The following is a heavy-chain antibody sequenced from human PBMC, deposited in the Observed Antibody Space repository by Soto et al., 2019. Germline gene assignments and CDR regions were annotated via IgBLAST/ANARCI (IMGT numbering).Heavy chain of an antibody. CDR3: ARDSGEWELTYDAFDI. J-gene: IGHJ3*02. CDR2: INAGNGNT. V-gene: IGHV1-3*01. Sequence: ASVKVSCKASGYTFTSYAMHWVRQAPGQRLEWMGWINAGNGNTKYSQKFQGRVTITRDTSASTAYMELSSLRSEDTAVYYCARDSGEWELTYDAFDIWGQGTLVTVS. CDR1: GYTFTSYA. D-gene: IGHD1-26*01.